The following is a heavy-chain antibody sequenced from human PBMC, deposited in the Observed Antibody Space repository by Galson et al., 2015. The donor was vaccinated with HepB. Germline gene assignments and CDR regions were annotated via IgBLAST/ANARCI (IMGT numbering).Heavy chain of an antibody. CDR2: ISSSSSYI. CDR1: GFTFSSYS. V-gene: IGHV3-21*01. D-gene: IGHD3-22*01. Sequence: SLRLSCAASGFTFSSYSMNWVRQAPGKGLEWVSSISSSSSYIYYADSVKGRFTISRDNAKNTLYLQMNSLRAEDTAVYYCARGAVTYDSSGYYRSLDQGPDYWGQGTLVTVSS. CDR3: ARGAVTYDSSGYYRSLDQGPDY. J-gene: IGHJ4*02.